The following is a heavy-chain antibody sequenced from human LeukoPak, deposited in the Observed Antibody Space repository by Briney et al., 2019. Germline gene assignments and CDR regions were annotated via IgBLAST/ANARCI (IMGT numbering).Heavy chain of an antibody. D-gene: IGHD1-1*01. CDR1: GGSFSGYY. J-gene: IGHJ6*02. CDR3: ARGDVGELEPLYPSYYGMDV. V-gene: IGHV4-34*01. Sequence: SETLSLTCAVNGGSFSGYYWCWIGQPPATGLEWMGVPTLSGSTNYNPSLKSRVTISVDTSKNQFSLKLSSVTAADTAVYYCARGDVGELEPLYPSYYGMDVWGQGTTVTVSS. CDR2: PTLSGST.